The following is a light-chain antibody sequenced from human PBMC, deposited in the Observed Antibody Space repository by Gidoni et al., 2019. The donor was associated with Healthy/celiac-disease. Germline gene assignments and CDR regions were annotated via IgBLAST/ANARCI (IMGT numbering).Light chain of an antibody. J-gene: IGKJ3*01. Sequence: EIVLTQSPGTLSLSPGERATLSCRASQSVSSSYLAWYQQKPGQAPRLLIYGASSRATGIPDRFSGSGSGTDFTLTISRLEPEDFAVYYCQQYGSSPFXVXPGTKVDIK. CDR2: GAS. V-gene: IGKV3-20*01. CDR1: QSVSSSY. CDR3: QQYGSSPFX.